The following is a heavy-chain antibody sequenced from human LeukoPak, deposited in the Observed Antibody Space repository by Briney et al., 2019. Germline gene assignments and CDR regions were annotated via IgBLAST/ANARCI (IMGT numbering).Heavy chain of an antibody. J-gene: IGHJ4*02. Sequence: PSETLSLTCTVSGGSISSGGYYWSWIRQPPGKGLEWIGYIYHSGSTYYNPSLKSRVTISVDTSKSQFSLKLNSLTAADTAVYYCARDRAAAGTFDSWGQGVLVTVSS. D-gene: IGHD6-13*01. CDR1: GGSISSGGYY. CDR3: ARDRAAAGTFDS. V-gene: IGHV4-30-2*01. CDR2: IYHSGST.